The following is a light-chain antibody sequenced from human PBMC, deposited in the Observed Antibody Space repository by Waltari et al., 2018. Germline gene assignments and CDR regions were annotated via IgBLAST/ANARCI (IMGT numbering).Light chain of an antibody. CDR2: GAS. Sequence: EIVLTQSPGPLSLSPGERATLSCRASQSISSRYLAWYQQKPGQAPRLLIYGASSRATDIPDRFSGSGSGTDFTLTIRLEPEDFAVYYCQQYNRSPFAFGPGTKVDIK. CDR1: QSISSRY. V-gene: IGKV3-20*01. CDR3: QQYNRSPFA. J-gene: IGKJ3*01.